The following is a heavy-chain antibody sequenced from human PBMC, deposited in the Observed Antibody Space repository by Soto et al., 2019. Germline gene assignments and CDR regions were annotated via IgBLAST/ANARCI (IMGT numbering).Heavy chain of an antibody. J-gene: IGHJ4*02. Sequence: GSLRLSCAASGFTFSSYGMHWVRQAPGEGLEWVAVISYDGSNKNYADSVKGRFTISRANSKNTPYPQMNSQRAEDTAVYYCAKDLMYSSSFWGQGALVTFSS. CDR1: GFTFSSYG. CDR3: AKDLMYSSSF. V-gene: IGHV3-30*18. D-gene: IGHD6-6*01. CDR2: ISYDGSNK.